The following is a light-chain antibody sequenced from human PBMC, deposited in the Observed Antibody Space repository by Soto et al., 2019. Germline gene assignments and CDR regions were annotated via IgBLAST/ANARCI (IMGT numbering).Light chain of an antibody. Sequence: DIPMTQSPSTLSASVGDRVTITCRASQSISSWLAWYQQKPGKAPKLLIYDASTLEGGVPSRFSGSGSGTEFTLTISSLQPDDFAIYYCQQYNNWPPLTFGGGTKVEIK. CDR3: QQYNNWPPLT. J-gene: IGKJ4*01. CDR2: DAS. V-gene: IGKV1-5*01. CDR1: QSISSW.